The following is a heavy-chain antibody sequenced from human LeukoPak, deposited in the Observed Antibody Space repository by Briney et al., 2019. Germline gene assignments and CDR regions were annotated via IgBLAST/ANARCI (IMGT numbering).Heavy chain of an antibody. CDR1: GGSFSGYY. J-gene: IGHJ4*02. CDR2: TNHSGST. Sequence: PSETLSLTCAVYGGSFSGYYWSWIRQPPGKGLEWIGETNHSGSTNYNPSLKSRVTISVDTSKNQFSLKLSSVTAADTAVYYCARPSIAAAGGRFDYWGQGTLVTVSS. V-gene: IGHV4-34*01. D-gene: IGHD6-13*01. CDR3: ARPSIAAAGGRFDY.